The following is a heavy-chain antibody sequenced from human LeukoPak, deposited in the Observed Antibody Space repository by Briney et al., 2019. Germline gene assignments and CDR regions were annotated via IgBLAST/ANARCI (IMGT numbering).Heavy chain of an antibody. CDR2: IGSTGAYI. Sequence: PGGSLRLSCAASGFTFSSYSMNWVRQAPGKGLEWVSSIGSTGAYIFYADSVKGRFTISRDNAKNSLYLQMNSLRAEDTAVHYCARDRWELLRSVDYWGQGTLVTVSS. CDR1: GFTFSSYS. V-gene: IGHV3-21*01. J-gene: IGHJ4*02. D-gene: IGHD1-26*01. CDR3: ARDRWELLRSVDY.